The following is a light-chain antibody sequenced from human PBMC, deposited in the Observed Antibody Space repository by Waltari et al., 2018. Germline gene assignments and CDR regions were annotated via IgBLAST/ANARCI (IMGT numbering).Light chain of an antibody. CDR2: RED. CDR1: RSNLGTGP. CDR3: AACDDSLSCWV. Sequence: QPVLTHPPSASGPPGLRVTISCSGRRSNLGTGPVYLYQRLPGAAPRVLKFREDERASGIPDRFSGSKSGTSASLAISGLRSEDEADYYCAACDDSLSCWVFGGGTKLTVL. V-gene: IGLV1-47*01. J-gene: IGLJ3*02.